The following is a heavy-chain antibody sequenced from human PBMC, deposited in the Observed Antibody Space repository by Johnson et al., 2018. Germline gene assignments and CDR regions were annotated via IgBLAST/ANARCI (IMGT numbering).Heavy chain of an antibody. CDR2: IKSTTDGGTT. V-gene: IGHV3-15*07. Sequence: VQLVESGGGLVKPGGSLRLSCAASGFTFNNAWMTWVRQAPGQGLEWVGRIKSTTDGGTTDYAVPVKGIFTISSDDSKNTLYLQMNSLKTEDTAVYYCAPYAFDIWGQGTMVTVSS. J-gene: IGHJ3*02. CDR3: APYAFDI. CDR1: GFTFNNAW.